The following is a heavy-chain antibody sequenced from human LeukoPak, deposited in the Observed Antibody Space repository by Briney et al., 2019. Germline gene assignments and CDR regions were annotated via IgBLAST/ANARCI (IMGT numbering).Heavy chain of an antibody. Sequence: GGFLRLSCAASGFTVSSNYMSWVRQAPGKGLEWVSVIYSGGSTYYADSVKGRFTISRDNSKNTLYLQMNSLRAEDTAVYYCARGVYYDFWSVFDYWGQGTLVTVSS. CDR1: GFTVSSNY. V-gene: IGHV3-53*01. D-gene: IGHD3-3*01. CDR2: IYSGGST. J-gene: IGHJ4*02. CDR3: ARGVYYDFWSVFDY.